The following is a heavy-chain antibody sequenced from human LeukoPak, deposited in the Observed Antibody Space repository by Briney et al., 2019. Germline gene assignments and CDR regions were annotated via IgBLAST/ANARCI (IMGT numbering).Heavy chain of an antibody. V-gene: IGHV1-24*01. CDR3: ATRSMSSGYLFDY. J-gene: IGHJ4*02. CDR1: GYTFTELS. Sequence: GAPVKVSCKVSGYTFTELSMHWVRQAPGKGLEWMGGFDPEDGETIYAQKFQGRVTMTEDTSTDTAYMELSSLRSEDTAVYYCATRSMSSGYLFDYWGQGTLVTVSS. CDR2: FDPEDGET. D-gene: IGHD3-22*01.